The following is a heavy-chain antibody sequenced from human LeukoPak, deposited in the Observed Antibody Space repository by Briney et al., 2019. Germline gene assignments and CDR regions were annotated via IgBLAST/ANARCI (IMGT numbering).Heavy chain of an antibody. Sequence: SETLSLTCTVSGGSISSGGYYCSWIRQLPGKGLEWVGYIYYSGSTYYNPSLKSRVTISVDTSKNQFSLKLSSVTAADTAVYYCARAPPRGLADYWGQGTLVTASS. CDR1: GGSISSGGYY. CDR3: ARAPPRGLADY. J-gene: IGHJ4*02. CDR2: IYYSGST. V-gene: IGHV4-31*03.